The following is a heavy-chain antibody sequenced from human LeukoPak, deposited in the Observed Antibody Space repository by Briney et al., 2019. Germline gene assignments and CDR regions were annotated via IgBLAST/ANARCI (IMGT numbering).Heavy chain of an antibody. Sequence: PGGSLRLSCAASGFTFSSYDMHWVRHATGEGLEWVSAIGTAGDTYYPDSVKGRFTISRDNSKNTLYLQMNSLRAEDTAVYYCAKWISANYYGSGSYDGYWGQGTLVTVSS. V-gene: IGHV3-13*01. CDR3: AKWISANYYGSGSYDGY. J-gene: IGHJ4*02. D-gene: IGHD3-10*01. CDR1: GFTFSSYD. CDR2: IGTAGDT.